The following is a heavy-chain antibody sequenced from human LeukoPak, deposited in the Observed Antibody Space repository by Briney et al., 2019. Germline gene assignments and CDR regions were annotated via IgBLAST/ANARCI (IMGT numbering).Heavy chain of an antibody. CDR1: GFTFSDYY. J-gene: IGHJ3*02. CDR2: ISSGGSTI. V-gene: IGHV3-11*01. Sequence: GGSLRLSCAVSGFTFSDYYMSWIRQAPGKGLEWVSYISSGGSTISHADSVKGRFTISRDNAENSLYLQMNSLRAEDTAVYYCARESITYGSGSYYKRRMYAFDIWGQGTMVTVSS. CDR3: ARESITYGSGSYYKRRMYAFDI. D-gene: IGHD3-10*01.